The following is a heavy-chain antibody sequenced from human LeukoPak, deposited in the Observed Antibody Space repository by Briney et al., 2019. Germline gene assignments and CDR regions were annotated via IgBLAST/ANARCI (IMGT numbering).Heavy chain of an antibody. CDR3: GRDLGGRSGY. V-gene: IGHV3-74*01. CDR1: GFTFRTYW. Sequence: GSLRLSCAVSGFTFRTYWMHWVRQVPGEGLVWVSRINEDGSITNYADSVKGRFSISRDNAKNTLYLQMNSLRAEDTAVYYCGRDLGGRSGYWGQGTLVTVSS. CDR2: INEDGSIT. D-gene: IGHD1-26*01. J-gene: IGHJ4*02.